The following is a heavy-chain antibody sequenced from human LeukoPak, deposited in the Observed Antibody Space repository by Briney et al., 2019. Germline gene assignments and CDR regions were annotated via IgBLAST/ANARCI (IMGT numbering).Heavy chain of an antibody. V-gene: IGHV1-18*01. D-gene: IGHD4-17*01. CDR2: ISAYNGNT. CDR3: ARDWGPITVTTIDY. Sequence: ASVKVSCNASGYTFTSYGISWVRQAPGQGLEWMGWISAYNGNTNYAQKLQGRVTMTTDTSTSTAYMELRSLRSDDTAVYYCARDWGPITVTTIDYWGQGTLVTVSS. J-gene: IGHJ4*02. CDR1: GYTFTSYG.